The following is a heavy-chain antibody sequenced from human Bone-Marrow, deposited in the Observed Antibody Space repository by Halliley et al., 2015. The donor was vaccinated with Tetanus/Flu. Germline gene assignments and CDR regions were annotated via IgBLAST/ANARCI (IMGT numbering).Heavy chain of an antibody. CDR2: ISNSGGST. V-gene: IGHV3-23*01. J-gene: IGHJ4*02. CDR1: GFIFSNYA. D-gene: IGHD2-2*01. Sequence: SLRLSCVGSGFIFSNYAMSWVRQAPGKGLEWVSAISNSGGSTYSADSVRGRFTISRDNLKNTLYLQMNSLRAEDTAVYYCVRGHFSSTVFGCWGQGTLVTVSS. CDR3: VRGHFSSTVFGC.